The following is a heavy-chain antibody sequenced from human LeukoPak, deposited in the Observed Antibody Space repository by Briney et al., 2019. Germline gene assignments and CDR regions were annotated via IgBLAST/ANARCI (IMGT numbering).Heavy chain of an antibody. CDR3: ARDAVAGERSDFDY. V-gene: IGHV3-48*04. CDR1: GFTFSSYS. Sequence: GGSLRLSCAASGFTFSSYSMNWVRQAPGKGLEWVSYISSSSSTIYYADSVKGRFTISRDNAKNSLYLQMNSLRAEDTAVYYCARDAVAGERSDFDYWGQGTLVTVSS. D-gene: IGHD6-19*01. J-gene: IGHJ4*02. CDR2: ISSSSSTI.